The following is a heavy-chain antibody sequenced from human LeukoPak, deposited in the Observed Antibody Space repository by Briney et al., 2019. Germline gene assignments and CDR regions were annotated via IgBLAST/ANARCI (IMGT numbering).Heavy chain of an antibody. CDR2: INHDGSDT. Sequence: GGPLRLSRAASGFTFKLYWMHWVRHVPGRGPVWVSRINHDGSDTIYADSVRGRFTISRDDAKNTLYLQMNNLRAEDTAVYYCARDHRPIIRGYSGYGELYYYYGMDVWGQGTTVTVSS. CDR3: ARDHRPIIRGYSGYGELYYYYGMDV. CDR1: GFTFKLYW. V-gene: IGHV3-74*01. D-gene: IGHD5-12*01. J-gene: IGHJ6*02.